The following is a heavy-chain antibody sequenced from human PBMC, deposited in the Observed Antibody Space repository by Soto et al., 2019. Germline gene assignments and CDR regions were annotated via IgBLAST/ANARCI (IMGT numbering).Heavy chain of an antibody. J-gene: IGHJ4*02. CDR3: ARTLSGFTYGSRQFYFDY. V-gene: IGHV4-4*07. D-gene: IGHD3-10*01. CDR1: GDPITSYF. CDR2: VFPGGPT. Sequence: PSETLSLTCTVSGDPITSYFWTWLRQPAGKGLEWIGHVFPGGPTSYNSSLKSRVSMSVDTSKNQFSLTLTSVTAADTAVYYCARTLSGFTYGSRQFYFDYWGQGTLVTVSS.